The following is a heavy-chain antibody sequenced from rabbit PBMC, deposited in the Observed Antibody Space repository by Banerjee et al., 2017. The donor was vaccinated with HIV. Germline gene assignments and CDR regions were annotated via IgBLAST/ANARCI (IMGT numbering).Heavy chain of an antibody. CDR2: ISTGGSA. D-gene: IGHD4-1*01. CDR3: ATGYSSAFNL. V-gene: IGHV1S40*01. J-gene: IGHJ4*01. CDR1: GFSFSSSYW. Sequence: QSLEESGGDLVKPGASLTLTCTASGFSFSSSYWICWVRQAPGKGLEYIGWISTGGSAYYASWAKGRFTISETSTTVDLKMTSLTAADTATYFCATGYSSAFNLWGPGTLVTVS.